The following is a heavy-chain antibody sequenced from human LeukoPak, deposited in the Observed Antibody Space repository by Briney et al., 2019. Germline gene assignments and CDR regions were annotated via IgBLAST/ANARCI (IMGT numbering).Heavy chain of an antibody. D-gene: IGHD1-26*01. J-gene: IGHJ3*02. Sequence: GGSLRLSCAASGFTFSSYTMSWVRQAPGKGLEWVSSISSSSSYIYYADSVKGRFTISRDNAKNSLYLQMNSLRAEDTAVYYCASGSNPYDAFDIWGQGTMVTVSS. CDR2: ISSSSSYI. V-gene: IGHV3-21*01. CDR3: ASGSNPYDAFDI. CDR1: GFTFSSYT.